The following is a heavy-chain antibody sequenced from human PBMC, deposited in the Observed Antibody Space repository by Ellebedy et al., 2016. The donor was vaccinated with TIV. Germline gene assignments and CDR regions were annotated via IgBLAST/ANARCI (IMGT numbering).Heavy chain of an antibody. Sequence: AASVKVSCKASGGTFTNYAISWVRQAPGQGLEWMGGIIPIFGTTNYAQKFQGRVMITADESTNTAFMELSSLRSEDTAVYYCAGKVGGAKNYFDYFDYWGQGTLVTVSS. D-gene: IGHD2/OR15-2a*01. CDR3: AGKVGGAKNYFDYFDY. CDR1: GGTFTNYA. V-gene: IGHV1-69*13. CDR2: IIPIFGTT. J-gene: IGHJ4*02.